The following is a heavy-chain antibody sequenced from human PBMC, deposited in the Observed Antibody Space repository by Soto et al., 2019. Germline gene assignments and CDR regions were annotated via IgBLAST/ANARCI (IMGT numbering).Heavy chain of an antibody. D-gene: IGHD3-10*01. J-gene: IGHJ4*02. V-gene: IGHV4-59*01. CDR1: GGSISSYY. CDR2: IHYTWST. Sequence: QVQLQESGPGLVKPSETLSLTCTVSGGSISSYYWTWIRQPPGKGLEWIGHIHYTWSTNYNPSLKSRVTISQDTSKNQFSLNLTSVTAADTAVYYCAREDYYLDYWGQGTLVTVSS. CDR3: AREDYYLDY.